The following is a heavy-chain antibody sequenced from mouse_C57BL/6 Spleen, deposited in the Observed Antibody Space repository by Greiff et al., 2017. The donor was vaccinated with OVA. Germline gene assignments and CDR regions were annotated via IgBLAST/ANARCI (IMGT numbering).Heavy chain of an antibody. CDR3: ARSLTTEYYFDY. V-gene: IGHV1-50*01. Sequence: LQPGAELVKPGASVKLSCKASGYTFTSYWMQWVKQRPGQGLEWIGEIDPSDSYTNYNQKFKGKATLTVDTSSSTAYMQLSSLTSEDSAVYYCARSLTTEYYFDYWGQGTTLTVSS. CDR1: GYTFTSYW. D-gene: IGHD1-1*01. J-gene: IGHJ2*01. CDR2: IDPSDSYT.